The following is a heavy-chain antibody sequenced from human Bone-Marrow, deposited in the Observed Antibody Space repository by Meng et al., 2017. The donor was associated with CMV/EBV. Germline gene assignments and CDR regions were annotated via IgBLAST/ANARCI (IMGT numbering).Heavy chain of an antibody. CDR1: GGSISSSSYY. J-gene: IGHJ3*02. Sequence: GSLRLSCTVSGGSISSSSYYWGWIRQPPGKGLEWIGSIYYSGSTYYNPSLKSRVTISVDTSKNQFSLKLSSVTAADTAVYYCARDLSSSRTIFGVVIGVYDIWGQGTMATVSS. D-gene: IGHD3-3*01. CDR3: ARDLSSSRTIFGVVIGVYDI. V-gene: IGHV4-39*07. CDR2: IYYSGST.